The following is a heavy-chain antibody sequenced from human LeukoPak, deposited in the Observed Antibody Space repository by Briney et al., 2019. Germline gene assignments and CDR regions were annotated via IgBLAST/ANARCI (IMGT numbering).Heavy chain of an antibody. V-gene: IGHV1-69*04. CDR1: GGTFSSYA. CDR3: ARDRVVVAVNWFDP. D-gene: IGHD2-15*01. Sequence: ASVKVSCKASGGTFSSYAISWVRQAPGQGLEWMGRIIPIFGIANYAQKFQGRVTITAYKSTSTAYMELSSLRSEDTAVYYCARDRVVVAVNWFDPWGQGTLVTVSS. CDR2: IIPIFGIA. J-gene: IGHJ5*02.